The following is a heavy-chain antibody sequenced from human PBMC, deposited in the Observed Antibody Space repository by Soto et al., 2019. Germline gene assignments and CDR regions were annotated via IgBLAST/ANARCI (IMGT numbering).Heavy chain of an antibody. CDR3: AKDLKSPESVVPAAMGYYYYYMDV. J-gene: IGHJ6*03. CDR2: ISGSGGST. V-gene: IGHV3-23*01. D-gene: IGHD2-2*01. CDR1: GFTFSSYA. Sequence: PGGSLRLSCAASGFTFSSYAMSGVRQDPGKGLEWVSAISGSGGSTYYADSVKGRFTISRDNSKNTLYLQMNSLRAEDTAVYYCAKDLKSPESVVPAAMGYYYYYMDVWGKGTTVTVSS.